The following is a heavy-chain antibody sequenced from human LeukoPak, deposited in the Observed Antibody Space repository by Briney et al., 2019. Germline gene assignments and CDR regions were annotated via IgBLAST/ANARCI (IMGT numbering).Heavy chain of an antibody. J-gene: IGHJ4*02. D-gene: IGHD6-6*01. CDR3: ARGPNSNWSGLDF. V-gene: IGHV3-74*01. Sequence: GGSLRLSCTASGYSFSGHWMHWARQLPGKGLVWVTRISPTGSTTSYADSVKGRFTVSRDNAKNTLYLQVNNLRAEDTAVYYCARGPNSNWSGLDFWGQGTLLTVSS. CDR1: GYSFSGHW. CDR2: ISPTGSTT.